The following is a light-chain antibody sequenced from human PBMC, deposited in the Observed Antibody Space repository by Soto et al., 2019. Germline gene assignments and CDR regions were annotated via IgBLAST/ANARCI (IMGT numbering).Light chain of an antibody. CDR2: EVN. J-gene: IGLJ1*01. CDR1: SSDVGAYIY. V-gene: IGLV2-14*03. CDR3: ASYSHSDTKV. Sequence: QSVLTQPASVSGSPGQSITISCGGTSSDVGAYIYVSWYQQYPDKAPKLIIYEVNNRPSGVSGRFSGSKSDTTAYLTISGLQAEDEADYYCASYSHSDTKVFGTGTKVTVL.